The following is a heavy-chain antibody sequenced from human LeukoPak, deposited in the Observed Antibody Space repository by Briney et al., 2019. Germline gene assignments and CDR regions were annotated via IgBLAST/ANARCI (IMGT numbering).Heavy chain of an antibody. Sequence: GGSLRLSCAASGFTFDDYAMHWVRHAPGKGLEWVSGISWNSGSIDYADSVKGRFTISRDNAKNSLYLQMNSLRAEDTALYYCAKDLAVAGTGEGPFDYWGQGTLVTVSS. V-gene: IGHV3-9*01. J-gene: IGHJ4*02. D-gene: IGHD6-19*01. CDR2: ISWNSGSI. CDR1: GFTFDDYA. CDR3: AKDLAVAGTGEGPFDY.